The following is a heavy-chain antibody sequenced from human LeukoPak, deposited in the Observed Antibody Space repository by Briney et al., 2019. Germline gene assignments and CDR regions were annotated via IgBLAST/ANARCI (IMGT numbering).Heavy chain of an antibody. V-gene: IGHV4-59*01. D-gene: IGHD3-22*01. Sequence: PSETLSLTCTVSGGSISSYYWSWIRQPPGKGLEWIGYIYYSGITNYNPSLKSRVTISVDTSKNQFSLKLSSVTAADTAVYYCARVAEIAALRKYYYDSSGYYHFDYWGQGTLVTVSS. CDR1: GGSISSYY. J-gene: IGHJ4*02. CDR2: IYYSGIT. CDR3: ARVAEIAALRKYYYDSSGYYHFDY.